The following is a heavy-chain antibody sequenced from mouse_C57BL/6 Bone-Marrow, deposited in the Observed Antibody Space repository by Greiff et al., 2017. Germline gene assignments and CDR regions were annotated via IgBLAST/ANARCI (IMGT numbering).Heavy chain of an antibody. J-gene: IGHJ2*01. D-gene: IGHD1-1*01. V-gene: IGHV1-42*01. CDR1: GYSFTGYY. CDR2: INPSTGGT. Sequence: VQLKASGPEPVKPGASVKISCKASGYSFTGYYMNWVKQSPEKSLEWIGEINPSTGGTTYNQKFKAKATLTVDKSSSTAYMQLKSLTSEDSAVYYCARSAGTLFDYWGQGTTLTVSS. CDR3: ARSAGTLFDY.